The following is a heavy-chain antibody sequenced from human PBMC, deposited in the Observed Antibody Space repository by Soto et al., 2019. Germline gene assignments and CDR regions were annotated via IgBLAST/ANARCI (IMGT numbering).Heavy chain of an antibody. CDR2: ISGSGSST. Sequence: EVQLWESGGGLVQPGGSLRLSCAVSGFTFSSYAMSWVRQAPGKGLEWVSAISGSGSSTYYADSVKGRFTISRDNSKNTLYVQMNSLRAEDTAVYYCAKGFSYYYGLDVWGQGTTVTVSS. J-gene: IGHJ6*02. CDR3: AKGFSYYYGLDV. CDR1: GFTFSSYA. D-gene: IGHD3-16*01. V-gene: IGHV3-23*01.